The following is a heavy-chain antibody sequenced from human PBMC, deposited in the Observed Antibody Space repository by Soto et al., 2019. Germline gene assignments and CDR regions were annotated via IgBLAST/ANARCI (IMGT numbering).Heavy chain of an antibody. J-gene: IGHJ1*01. CDR3: ATDDYNYYNNDFEH. Sequence: GASVKASCKAPADTFTSYYIHSVRQAPGHGLEWMGITNPNGGSTTFAQTFHGRSTMTTDTCTRTVYMELRGLRSDDTAVHYCATDDYNYYNNDFEHWGQGTLVTVSS. CDR1: ADTFTSYY. V-gene: IGHV1-46*01. D-gene: IGHD3-10*01. CDR2: TNPNGGST.